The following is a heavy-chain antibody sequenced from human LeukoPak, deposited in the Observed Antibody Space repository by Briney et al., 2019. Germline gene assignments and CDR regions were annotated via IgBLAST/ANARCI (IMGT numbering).Heavy chain of an antibody. J-gene: IGHJ6*02. D-gene: IGHD6-6*01. CDR3: ARVRGAARPAARTYFYYGMDV. CDR1: GGSFSDYY. V-gene: IGHV4-34*01. CDR2: INQGGRT. Sequence: SETLSLTCAVYGGSFSDYYWSWIRQPPGKGLEWIGEINQGGRTNYSPSLKSRVTISLDTSKNQFSPKLSSVTAADTAVYYRARVRGAARPAARTYFYYGMDVWGQGTTVTVSS.